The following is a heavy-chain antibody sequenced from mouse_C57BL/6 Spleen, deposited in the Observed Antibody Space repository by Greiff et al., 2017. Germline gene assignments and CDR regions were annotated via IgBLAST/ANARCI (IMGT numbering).Heavy chain of an antibody. V-gene: IGHV5-6*01. CDR2: ISSGGSYT. CDR3: ARLTSNYHYYAMDY. D-gene: IGHD2-5*01. CDR1: GFTFSSYG. J-gene: IGHJ4*01. Sequence: EVKLVESGGDLVKPGGSLKLSCAASGFTFSSYGMSWVRQTPDKRLEWVATISSGGSYTYYPDSVKGRFTISRDNAKNTLYLQMSSLKSEDTAMYYCARLTSNYHYYAMDYWGQGTSVTVSS.